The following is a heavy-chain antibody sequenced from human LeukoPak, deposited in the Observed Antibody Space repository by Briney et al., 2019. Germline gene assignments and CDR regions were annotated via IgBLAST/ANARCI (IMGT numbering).Heavy chain of an antibody. CDR3: ARGTNRPRYYYYYYYMDV. Sequence: PSETLSLTCAVYGESFSGYYWSWIRQPPGKGLEWIGEINHSGSTNYNPSLKSRVTISVDTSKNQFSLKLSSVTAADTAVYYCARGTNRPRYYYYYYYMDVWGKGTTVTVSS. J-gene: IGHJ6*03. V-gene: IGHV4-34*01. D-gene: IGHD6-6*01. CDR1: GESFSGYY. CDR2: INHSGST.